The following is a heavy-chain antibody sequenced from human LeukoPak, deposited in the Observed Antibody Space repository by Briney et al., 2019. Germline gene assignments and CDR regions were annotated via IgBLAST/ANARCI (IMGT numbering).Heavy chain of an antibody. J-gene: IGHJ4*02. CDR2: IRYDGSNK. D-gene: IGHD3-10*01. CDR3: AKDGSGSREADY. Sequence: GGSLRLSCAASGFTFSSYGMHWVRQAPGKGLEWVAFIRYDGSNKYYADFVKGRFTISRDNSKNTLYLQMNSLRAEDTAVYYCAKDGSGSREADYWGQGTLVTVSS. CDR1: GFTFSSYG. V-gene: IGHV3-30*02.